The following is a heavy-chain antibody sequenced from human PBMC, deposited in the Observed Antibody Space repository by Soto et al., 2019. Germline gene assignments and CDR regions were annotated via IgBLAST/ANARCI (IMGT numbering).Heavy chain of an antibody. D-gene: IGHD3-3*01. V-gene: IGHV3-23*01. CDR1: GLTFSSNA. Sequence: GGSLRLSCAASGLTFSSNAMSWVRQAPGKGLEWVSSINGNGGNTNYAESVKGRFTISRDNSKSTLYLQMNSLRAEDTAVYYCANLLTSDSVYWCQGTLVTVFS. CDR3: ANLLTSDSVY. CDR2: INGNGGNT. J-gene: IGHJ4*02.